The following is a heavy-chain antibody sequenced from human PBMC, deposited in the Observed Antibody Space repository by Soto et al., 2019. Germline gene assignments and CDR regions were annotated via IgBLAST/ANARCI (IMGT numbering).Heavy chain of an antibody. J-gene: IGHJ4*02. V-gene: IGHV3-30*03. D-gene: IGHD6-19*01. CDR3: ARSGPVGIAVAHFDY. Sequence: QVQLVESGGGVVQPGRSLRLSCAASGFTFSSYGMHWVRQAPGKGLEWVAVISYDGSNKYYADSVKGRFTISRDNSKNTPYLQMNSLRAEDTAVYSCARSGPVGIAVAHFDYWGQGTLVTVSS. CDR1: GFTFSSYG. CDR2: ISYDGSNK.